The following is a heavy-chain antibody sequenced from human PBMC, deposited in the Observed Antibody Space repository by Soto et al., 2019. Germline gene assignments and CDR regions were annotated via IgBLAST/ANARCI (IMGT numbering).Heavy chain of an antibody. V-gene: IGHV4-59*04. J-gene: IGHJ6*02. D-gene: IGHD3-10*01. CDR3: AREPVYYGSGSYGYYYYYGMDV. CDR2: MHYGGNS. Sequence: SETLSLTCTVSGGSISSYYCSWFRQPPGKGLEWIGHMHYGGNSDYNPSLRSRVTMSVDTSKNQFSLKLSSVTAADTAVYYCAREPVYYGSGSYGYYYYYGMDVWGQGTTVTVSS. CDR1: GGSISSYY.